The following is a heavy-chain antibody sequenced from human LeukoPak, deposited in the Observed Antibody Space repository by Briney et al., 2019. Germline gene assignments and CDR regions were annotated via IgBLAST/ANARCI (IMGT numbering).Heavy chain of an antibody. V-gene: IGHV4-34*01. CDR1: GGSFSGYY. CDR2: INHSGST. D-gene: IGHD6-25*01. J-gene: IGHJ4*02. Sequence: SETLSLTCAVYGGSFSGYYWSWIRQPPGKGLEWIGEINHSGSTNYNPSLKSRVTISVDTSKNQFSLKLSSVTAADTAVYYCARDSSSGDYWGQGTLVTVSS. CDR3: ARDSSSGDY.